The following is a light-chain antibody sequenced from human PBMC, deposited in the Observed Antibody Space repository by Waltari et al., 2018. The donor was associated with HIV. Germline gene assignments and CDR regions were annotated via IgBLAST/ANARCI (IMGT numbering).Light chain of an antibody. J-gene: IGKJ5*01. CDR2: GSS. CDR1: QSIGPQ. V-gene: IGKV3-15*01. CDR3: QQYANWPPIT. Sequence: EVVLTQSPATLSVSPGETATVSCRASQSIGPQLAWYQQNHGQAPRLLIYGSSTRATGCPARFSGSGSGTNFTLTIGSLQSEDSGVYYCQQYANWPPITFGQGTRLEIK.